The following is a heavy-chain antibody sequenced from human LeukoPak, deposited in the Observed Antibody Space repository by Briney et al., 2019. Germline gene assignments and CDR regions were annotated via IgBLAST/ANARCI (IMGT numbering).Heavy chain of an antibody. CDR2: ILGSGDGT. CDR1: GFTFSTYA. V-gene: IGHV3-23*01. J-gene: IGHJ3*02. D-gene: IGHD1-26*01. Sequence: TGGSLRLSCAASGFTFSTYAMTWVRQAPGKGLEWVSGILGSGDGTYYADSVKGRFTISRDNSKKTLYMQVNSLRGDDTAVYYCAKGNSGSNAGGAFDIWGQGTMVTVSS. CDR3: AKGNSGSNAGGAFDI.